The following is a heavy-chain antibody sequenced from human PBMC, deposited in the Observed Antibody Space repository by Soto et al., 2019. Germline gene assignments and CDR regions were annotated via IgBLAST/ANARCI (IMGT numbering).Heavy chain of an antibody. Sequence: SATMSLSCAVYGGTIIGIDRWAWIRQPPGRGLEWIASFYYTGSTNYSPSLKSRVTISVDTSKNQFSLKLSSVTAADTAVYYCARGTLTSYFDYWGQGTLVTVSS. V-gene: IGHV4-59*01. J-gene: IGHJ4*02. CDR2: FYYTGST. CDR3: ARGTLTSYFDY. CDR1: GGTIIGIDR.